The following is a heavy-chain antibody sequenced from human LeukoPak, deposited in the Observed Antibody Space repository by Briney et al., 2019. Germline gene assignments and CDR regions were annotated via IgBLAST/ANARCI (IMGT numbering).Heavy chain of an antibody. J-gene: IGHJ6*02. D-gene: IGHD6-13*01. CDR3: AREGIAAAGTDYYYGMDV. CDR2: IIPILGIA. V-gene: IGHV1-69*04. CDR1: GYTFTSYG. Sequence: SVKVSCKASGYTFTSYGISWVRQAPGQGLEWMGRIIPILGIANYAQKFQGRVTITADKSTSTAYMELSSLRSEDTAVYYCAREGIAAAGTDYYYGMDVWGQGTTVTVSS.